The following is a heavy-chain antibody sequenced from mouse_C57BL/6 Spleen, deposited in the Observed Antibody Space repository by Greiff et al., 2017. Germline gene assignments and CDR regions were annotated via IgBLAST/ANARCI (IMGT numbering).Heavy chain of an antibody. D-gene: IGHD4-1*01. Sequence: QVQLQQPGAELVKPGASVKLSCKASGYTFTSYWMHWVKQRPGQGLEWIGMIHPNSGRTNYNEKFKSKATLTVDKSSSTAYMQLSSLTSEDSAVYYCARLNWDSYAMDYWGQGTSVTVSS. CDR1: GYTFTSYW. J-gene: IGHJ4*01. CDR3: ARLNWDSYAMDY. V-gene: IGHV1-64*01. CDR2: IHPNSGRT.